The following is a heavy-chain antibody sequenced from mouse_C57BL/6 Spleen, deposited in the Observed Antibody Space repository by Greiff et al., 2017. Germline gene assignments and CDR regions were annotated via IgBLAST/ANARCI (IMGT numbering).Heavy chain of an antibody. V-gene: IGHV1-76*01. CDR3: ATSPSYYGSSLDFDY. CDR2: IYPGSGNT. Sequence: QVQLQQSGAELVRPGASVKLSCKASGYTFTDSYINWVKQRPGQGLEWIARIYPGSGNTYYNEKFKGKATLTAEKSSSTAYMQLSSLTSEDSAVYFCATSPSYYGSSLDFDYWGQGTTLTVSS. D-gene: IGHD1-1*01. J-gene: IGHJ2*01. CDR1: GYTFTDSY.